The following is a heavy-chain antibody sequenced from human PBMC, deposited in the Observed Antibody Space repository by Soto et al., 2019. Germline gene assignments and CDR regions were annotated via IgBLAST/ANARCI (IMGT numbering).Heavy chain of an antibody. J-gene: IGHJ6*02. CDR1: GDSVSSNNAA. D-gene: IGHD6-19*01. V-gene: IGHV6-1*01. CDR3: VRVRYGSGGFYHYGMDV. Sequence: SQTLSLTCAISGDSVSSNNAAWTWIRQSPSRGLEWLGRTYYRSKWYDDYAVSVKSRITINPDTSKNQFSLQLNSVTPGDTAVYYCVRVRYGSGGFYHYGMDVWGQGTTVTVSS. CDR2: TYYRSKWYD.